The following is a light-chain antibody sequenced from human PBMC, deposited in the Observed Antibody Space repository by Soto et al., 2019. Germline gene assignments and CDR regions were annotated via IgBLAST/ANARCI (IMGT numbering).Light chain of an antibody. CDR3: SSYGGSNNFVI. J-gene: IGLJ2*01. Sequence: QSALTQPHSASGSPGQSVTISCTGTSSDVGGYNYVSWYQQHPGKAPKLMIYEVSQRPSGVPDRFSGSKSGNTASLTVSGLQAEDEGDYYCSSYGGSNNFVILGGGTKLTVL. V-gene: IGLV2-8*01. CDR1: SSDVGGYNY. CDR2: EVS.